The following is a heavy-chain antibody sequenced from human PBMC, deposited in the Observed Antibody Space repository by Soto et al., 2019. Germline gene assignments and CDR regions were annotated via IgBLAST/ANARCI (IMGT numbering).Heavy chain of an antibody. V-gene: IGHV3-33*01. CDR2: IWYDGSNK. D-gene: IGHD1-26*01. CDR3: ARRSGSHTSGGYYYGMDG. Sequence: QVQLVESGGGVVQPGRSLRLSCAASGFTFSSYGMHWVRQAPGKGLEWVAVIWYDGSNKYYADSVKGRFTISRDNSKNTLYLQMNSLRAADTGVYYGARRSGSHTSGGYYYGMDGWGQGTTVTVSS. J-gene: IGHJ6*02. CDR1: GFTFSSYG.